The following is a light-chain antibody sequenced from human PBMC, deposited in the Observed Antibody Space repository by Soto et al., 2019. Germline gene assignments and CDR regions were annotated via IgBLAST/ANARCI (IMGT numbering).Light chain of an antibody. V-gene: IGKV3-11*01. Sequence: EIVLTQSPATLSLSPGERATLSCRASRSVSNYLAWYQQKPGQAPGLLIYDASNRATGIPARFSGSGSGTDFTLTISSLEPEDFAVYYCQQRSSWPRTFGQGTKLEIK. J-gene: IGKJ2*02. CDR2: DAS. CDR3: QQRSSWPRT. CDR1: RSVSNY.